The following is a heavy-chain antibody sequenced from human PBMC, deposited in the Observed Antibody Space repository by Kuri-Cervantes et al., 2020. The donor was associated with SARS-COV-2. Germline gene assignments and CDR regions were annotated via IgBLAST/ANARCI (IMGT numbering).Heavy chain of an antibody. J-gene: IGHJ4*02. CDR2: VSWNGSRT. Sequence: GESLKISCAASGFTFSNSDVNWVHQAPGKGLEWVSGVSWNGSRTHCADSVKGRFTISRDNSQNTLYLHMKSLRSEDTAIYYCAKDRVGVQDFWGQGTLVTVSS. CDR1: GFTFSNSD. CDR3: AKDRVGVQDF. D-gene: IGHD2-21*01. V-gene: IGHV3-35*01.